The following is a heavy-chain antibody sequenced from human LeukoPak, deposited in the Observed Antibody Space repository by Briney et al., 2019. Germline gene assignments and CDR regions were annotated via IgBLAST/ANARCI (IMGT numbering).Heavy chain of an antibody. Sequence: PGGSLRLSCAASGFTFSSYSMNWVRQAPGKGLEWVSSISSRSSYIYYADSVKGRFTISRDNAKNSLYLQMNSLRAEDTAVYYCARTADYYDSSGSRDYWGQGTLVTVSS. CDR2: ISSRSSYI. D-gene: IGHD3-22*01. CDR3: ARTADYYDSSGSRDY. J-gene: IGHJ4*02. CDR1: GFTFSSYS. V-gene: IGHV3-21*01.